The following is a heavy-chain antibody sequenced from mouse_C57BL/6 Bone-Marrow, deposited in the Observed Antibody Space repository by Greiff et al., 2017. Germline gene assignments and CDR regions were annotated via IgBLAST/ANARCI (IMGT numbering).Heavy chain of an antibody. V-gene: IGHV1-42*01. CDR3: AVGPFDY. CDR1: GYSFTGYY. D-gene: IGHD4-1*01. CDR2: INPSTGGT. J-gene: IGHJ2*01. Sequence: VQLQQSGPELVKPGASVKISCKASGYSFTGYYMNWVKQSPEKSLEWIGEINPSTGGTTYNQKFKAKATLTVDKSSSTAYMQLKSLTSEDSAVYYCAVGPFDYWGRGTTLTVSS.